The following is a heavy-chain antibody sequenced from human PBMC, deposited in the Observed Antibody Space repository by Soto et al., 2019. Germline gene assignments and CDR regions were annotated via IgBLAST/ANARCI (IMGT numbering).Heavy chain of an antibody. CDR2: ISGSGGST. J-gene: IGHJ4*02. D-gene: IGHD4-4*01. CDR3: AKSKNRVGPPVFDY. Sequence: EVQLLESGGGLVQPGGSLRLSCAASGFAFSSYAMSWVRQAPGKGLEWVSAISGSGGSTYYADSVKGRFTISRNNSKTPLYLQMNSLRAEDTAVYYCAKSKNRVGPPVFDYWGQGTLVTVSS. CDR1: GFAFSSYA. V-gene: IGHV3-23*01.